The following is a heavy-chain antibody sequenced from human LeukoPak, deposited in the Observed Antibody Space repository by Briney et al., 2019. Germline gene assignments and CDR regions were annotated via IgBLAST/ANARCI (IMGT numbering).Heavy chain of an antibody. D-gene: IGHD6-6*01. CDR3: ARAYSSSSRGDY. CDR1: GFTFSSYA. CDR2: ISYDGSNK. V-gene: IGHV3-30-3*01. J-gene: IGHJ4*02. Sequence: GGSLRLSCAASGFTFSSYAMHWVRQAPGKGLEWVAVISYDGSNKYYADSVKGRFTISRDNSKNTLYLQMNSLRAEDTAVYYCARAYSSSSRGDYWGQGTLVTVSS.